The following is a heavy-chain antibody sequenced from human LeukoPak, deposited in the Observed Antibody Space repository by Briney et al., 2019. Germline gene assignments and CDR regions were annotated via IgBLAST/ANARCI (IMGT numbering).Heavy chain of an antibody. CDR3: ATVAPSGNWFDP. Sequence: SETLSLTCTVSGGSISSDYWSWIRQPPGKGLEWIGYIYYSGSTNYNPSLKSRVTISIDTSKNQFSLILSPVTAADTAVYYCATVAPSGNWFDPWGQGTLVTISS. D-gene: IGHD1-1*01. J-gene: IGHJ5*02. V-gene: IGHV4-59*01. CDR1: GGSISSDY. CDR2: IYYSGST.